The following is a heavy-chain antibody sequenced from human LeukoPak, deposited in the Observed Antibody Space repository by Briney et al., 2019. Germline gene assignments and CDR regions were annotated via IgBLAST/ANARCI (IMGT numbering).Heavy chain of an antibody. CDR3: AREGRYSGSHTHDY. D-gene: IGHD1-26*01. V-gene: IGHV5-51*01. J-gene: IGHJ4*02. CDR1: GFIFTDYY. Sequence: GESLQISCKASGFIFTDYYIGWVRQMLGKGLEWMGIIYPGDSYTRYSPSFQGQVTMSVDKSINTAYLQWSSLKASDTAMYYCAREGRYSGSHTHDYWGQGTLVTVSS. CDR2: IYPGDSYT.